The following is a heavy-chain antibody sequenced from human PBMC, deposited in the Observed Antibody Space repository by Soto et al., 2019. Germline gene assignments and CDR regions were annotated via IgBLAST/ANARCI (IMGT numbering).Heavy chain of an antibody. Sequence: QVQLVQSGPEVTMPGSSVKVSCKASGDTFNSYTINWVRQAPGQGLQWMGRTIPILAMSYYALRFQGRVTITADKSTTTAYMELSRLRSDDTAVYYCAATYGSGSRAFDYWGQGTLVTVSS. CDR1: GDTFNSYT. J-gene: IGHJ4*02. D-gene: IGHD3-10*01. CDR2: TIPILAMS. V-gene: IGHV1-69*02. CDR3: AATYGSGSRAFDY.